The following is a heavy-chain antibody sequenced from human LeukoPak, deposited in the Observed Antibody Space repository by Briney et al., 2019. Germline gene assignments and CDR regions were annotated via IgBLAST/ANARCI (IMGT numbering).Heavy chain of an antibody. V-gene: IGHV3-15*01. D-gene: IGHD3-10*01. CDR1: GFTLNNAW. J-gene: IGHJ3*02. CDR3: ATVAMIRGDDAFDI. Sequence: GGSLRLSCAASGFTLNNAWMSWVRQAPGKGLEWVGRIKSKTDGGTTDYAAPGKGRFTISRDDSKTTLYLQMNSLKTEDTAVYYCATVAMIRGDDAFDIWGQGTMVTVSS. CDR2: IKSKTDGGTT.